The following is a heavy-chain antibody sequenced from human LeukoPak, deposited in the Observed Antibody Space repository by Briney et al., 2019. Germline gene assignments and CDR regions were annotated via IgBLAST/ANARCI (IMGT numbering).Heavy chain of an antibody. CDR3: ARGAPYGDYRKIDY. V-gene: IGHV3-23*01. CDR2: ISGSGGST. CDR1: GFTFSSYG. J-gene: IGHJ4*02. D-gene: IGHD4-17*01. Sequence: SGGSLRLSCAASGFTFSSYGMSWVRQAPGKGLEWVSAISGSGGSTYYADSVKGRFTISRDNSKNTLYLQMNSLRAEDTAVYYCARGAPYGDYRKIDYWGQGTLVTVSS.